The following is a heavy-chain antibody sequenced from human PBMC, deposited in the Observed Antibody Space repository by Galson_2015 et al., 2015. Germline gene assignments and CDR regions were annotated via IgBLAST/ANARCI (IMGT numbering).Heavy chain of an antibody. CDR2: ISDTGLKT. CDR1: GFTFSDYA. D-gene: IGHD2-15*01. V-gene: IGHV3-23*01. J-gene: IGHJ4*02. CDR3: VRDRRYCSGNTCFLDY. Sequence: SLRLSCAAYGFTFSDYAMSWVRQAPGKGLEWVSSISDTGLKTFYADSVRGRSTISRDNSKNTLYLQMSSLRVDDTAVYYCVRDRRYCSGNTCFLDYWGQGALVTVSS.